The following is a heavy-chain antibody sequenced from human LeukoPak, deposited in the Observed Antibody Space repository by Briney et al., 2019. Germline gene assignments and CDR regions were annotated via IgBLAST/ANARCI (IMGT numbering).Heavy chain of an antibody. J-gene: IGHJ4*02. V-gene: IGHV4-59*12. CDR2: IYYSGST. Sequence: SETLSLTCTVSGGSISSYYWSWIRQPPGKGLEWIGYIYYSGSTNYNPSLKSRVTISVDTSKNQFSLKLSSVTAADTAVYYCARGVMATILTPFDYWGQGTLVTVSS. D-gene: IGHD5-24*01. CDR1: GGSISSYY. CDR3: ARGVMATILTPFDY.